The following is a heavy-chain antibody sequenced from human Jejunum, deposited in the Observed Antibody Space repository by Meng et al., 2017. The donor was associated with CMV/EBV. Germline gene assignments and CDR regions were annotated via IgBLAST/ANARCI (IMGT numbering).Heavy chain of an antibody. CDR2: IYYSGSPSYSRTT. CDR1: YY. D-gene: IGHD4-11*01. V-gene: IGHV4-31*02. CDR3: ARSDYSLTYYYGLDV. J-gene: IGHJ6*02. Sequence: YYWNWIRQHPGKGLEWIGYIYYSGSPSYSRTTYYKPSLKSRVIISVDTSKSQFSLRLSSVTAADTAVYYCARSDYSLTYYYGLDVWGQGTLVTVSS.